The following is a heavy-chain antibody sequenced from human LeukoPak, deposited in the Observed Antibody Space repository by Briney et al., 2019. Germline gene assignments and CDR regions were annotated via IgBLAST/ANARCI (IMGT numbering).Heavy chain of an antibody. V-gene: IGHV4-34*01. CDR3: ARGTTMITFGGVFFY. CDR1: GGSFSGYY. CDR2: INPSGSN. J-gene: IGHJ4*02. Sequence: PSETLSLTCAVYGGSFSGYYWSWIRQPPGKGLEWIGEINPSGSNIYYPSPKSRVTISVETSKNRFSLKLSSVTALDTAVYYCARGTTMITFGGVFFYWGQGTLVTVSS. D-gene: IGHD3-16*01.